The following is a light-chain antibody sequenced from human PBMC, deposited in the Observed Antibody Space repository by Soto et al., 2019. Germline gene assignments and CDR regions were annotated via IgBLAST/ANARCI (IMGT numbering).Light chain of an antibody. CDR2: GTS. V-gene: IGKV3-15*01. CDR1: QSVRSN. J-gene: IGKJ4*01. CDR3: HQYNMWPPLI. Sequence: EIVMTQSPATLSVSPGESATLSCRASQSVRSNLAWYQQKPGQAPRLLIYGTSTRATGIPARFSGSGSGTEFTLTISRLQSEDFAVYYCHQYNMWPPLIFGGGTKVDIK.